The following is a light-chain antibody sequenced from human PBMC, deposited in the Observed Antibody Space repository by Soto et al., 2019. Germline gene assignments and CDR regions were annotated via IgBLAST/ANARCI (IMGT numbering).Light chain of an antibody. Sequence: EIVLTQSPGTLSLSPGERDTLSCRASQSISSSCLAWYQQKPGQAPRLLIYGSSSRATGIPDGFSGSGSGTDFTLTISRLEPEDFAVYYCQQYGNSPWTFGQGTKV. V-gene: IGKV3-20*01. J-gene: IGKJ1*01. CDR1: QSISSSC. CDR2: GSS. CDR3: QQYGNSPWT.